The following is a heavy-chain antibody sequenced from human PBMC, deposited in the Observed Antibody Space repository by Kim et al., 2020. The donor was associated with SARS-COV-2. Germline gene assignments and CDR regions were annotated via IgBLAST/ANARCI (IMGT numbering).Heavy chain of an antibody. V-gene: IGHV4-39*07. CDR3: ARVWDVVVVPAARAWFDT. CDR1: GGSISSSSYY. Sequence: SETLSLTCTVSGGSISSSSYYWGWIRQPPGKGLEWIGSIYYSGSTYYNPSLKSRVTISVDTSKNQFSLKLSSVTAADTAVYYCARVWDVVVVPAARAWFDTWGQGTLVTVSS. CDR2: IYYSGST. J-gene: IGHJ5*02. D-gene: IGHD2-2*01.